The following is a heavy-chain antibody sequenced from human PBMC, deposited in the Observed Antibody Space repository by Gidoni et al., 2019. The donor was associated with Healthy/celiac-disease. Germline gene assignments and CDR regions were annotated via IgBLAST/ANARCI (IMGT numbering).Heavy chain of an antibody. CDR3: GTLRGELIDY. D-gene: IGHD1-26*01. V-gene: IGHV3-23*01. J-gene: IGHJ4*02. CDR2: ISGSGGST. CDR1: GFTFSSYA. Sequence: EVQLFESGGGLVQHGGSLRLSFAASGFTFSSYAMSWVRKAPGKGLEGVSAISGSGGSTYYADSVKGRFTISRDNSKNTLYLQMNSLRAEDTAVYYCGTLRGELIDYWGQGTLVTVSS.